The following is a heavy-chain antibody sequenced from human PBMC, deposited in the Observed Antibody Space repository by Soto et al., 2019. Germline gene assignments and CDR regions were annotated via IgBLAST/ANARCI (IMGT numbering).Heavy chain of an antibody. Sequence: GGSLRLSCAASGFPFSTYWMSWVRQVPGKGLEWVANINNDGRTAWYVDSVKGRFTISRDNAKKSLYLQMNSLRAEDTAVYYCAIRASYYDSSGYFDYWGQGTLVTVSS. V-gene: IGHV3-7*02. CDR2: INNDGRTA. CDR3: AIRASYYDSSGYFDY. D-gene: IGHD3-22*01. CDR1: GFPFSTYW. J-gene: IGHJ4*02.